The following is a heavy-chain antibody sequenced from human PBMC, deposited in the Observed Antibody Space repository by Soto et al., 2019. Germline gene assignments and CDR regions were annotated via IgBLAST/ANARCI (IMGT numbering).Heavy chain of an antibody. CDR2: INAGNGNT. V-gene: IGHV1-3*01. CDR3: AGDSGGMDV. J-gene: IGHJ6*02. Sequence: QVQLVQSGAEVKKPGASVKVSCKASGYTFTNYAIHWVRQAPGQRLERMGWINAGNGNTKYSQKFQGRVTITRDTSASTDYMELSSLRSEDTAVYYCAGDSGGMDVWGQGTTVTVSS. CDR1: GYTFTNYA.